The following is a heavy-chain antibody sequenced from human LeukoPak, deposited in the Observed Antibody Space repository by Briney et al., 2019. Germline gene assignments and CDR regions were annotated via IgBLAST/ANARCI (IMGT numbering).Heavy chain of an antibody. D-gene: IGHD1-14*01. CDR2: ISSSGTYA. CDR1: YVKLRKHQ. J-gene: IGHJ3*02. Sequence: PGGSLIQSCPATYVKLRKHQLASYLQAPGQGLEWVSSISSSGTYAYYADSVKGRFTISRDSAKHSLSLQMNRQRAGDEAVYYLACHRRKRFARHLPVCFYIWGQETMVTVSS. CDR3: ACHRRKRFARHLPVCFYI. V-gene: IGHV3-21*01.